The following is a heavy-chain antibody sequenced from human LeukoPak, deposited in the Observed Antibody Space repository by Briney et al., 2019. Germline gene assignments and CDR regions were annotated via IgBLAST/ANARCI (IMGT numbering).Heavy chain of an antibody. Sequence: ASVKVSCKASGYTFTSYYMHWVRQAPGQGLEWMGIINPSGGSTSYAQKFQGRVTMTRDMSTSTVYMELSSLRSEDTAVYYCARSSIAARRPPLFDYWGQGTLVTVSS. CDR1: GYTFTSYY. CDR2: INPSGGST. D-gene: IGHD6-6*01. CDR3: ARSSIAARRPPLFDY. V-gene: IGHV1-46*01. J-gene: IGHJ4*02.